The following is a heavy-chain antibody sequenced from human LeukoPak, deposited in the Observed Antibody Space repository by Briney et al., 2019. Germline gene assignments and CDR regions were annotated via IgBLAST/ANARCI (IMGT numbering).Heavy chain of an antibody. D-gene: IGHD3-22*01. Sequence: GGSLRLSCAASGFAFTNYWMSWVRQAPGKGLEWVANIKQDGSQKYYVDSVKGRFTISRDNAKNSVYLQMNSLSAEDTAVYYCARVSSGYYFDYWGQGTLVTVSS. CDR3: ARVSSGYYFDY. CDR1: GFAFTNYW. V-gene: IGHV3-7*01. J-gene: IGHJ4*02. CDR2: IKQDGSQK.